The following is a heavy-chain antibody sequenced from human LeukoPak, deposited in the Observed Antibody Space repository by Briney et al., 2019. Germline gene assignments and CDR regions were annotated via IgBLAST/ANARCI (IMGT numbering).Heavy chain of an antibody. Sequence: SETLSPTCPVSGSSITSLYCTWVRQPPGKGLEWLGSFQYNGITYYNPSLKSRVAMSVDTSKNQFSLKLSSVTAADTAVYYCARDQWLVPGAFDIWGQGTMVTVSS. D-gene: IGHD6-19*01. CDR2: FQYNGIT. CDR3: ARDQWLVPGAFDI. CDR1: GSSITSLY. J-gene: IGHJ3*02. V-gene: IGHV4-59*11.